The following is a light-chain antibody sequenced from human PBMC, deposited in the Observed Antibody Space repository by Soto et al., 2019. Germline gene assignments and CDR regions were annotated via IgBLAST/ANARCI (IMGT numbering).Light chain of an antibody. Sequence: EVVLTQSPGTLSLSPGARATLSCRASQSVNDNHLAWYQQKGGQAPRLLIYGASTRATGVPERFSGNGFGMSDSLIVGRLEREDFALYYSQLYGGAPPRGTIGPGNTAEI. V-gene: IGKV3-20*01. CDR3: QLYGGAPPRGT. CDR2: GAS. CDR1: QSVNDNH. J-gene: IGKJ3*01.